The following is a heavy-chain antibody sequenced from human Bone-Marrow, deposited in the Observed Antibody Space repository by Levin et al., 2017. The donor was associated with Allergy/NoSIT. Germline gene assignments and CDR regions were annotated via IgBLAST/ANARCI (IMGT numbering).Heavy chain of an antibody. Sequence: PSETLSLTCAASGFTFSSYAMSWVRQAPGKGLEWVSSISGSGSDTHYAGSVKGRFTISRDNSKNTLYLQMNSLRAEDTAVYYCGREPRRDYYYYYYMDVWGKGTTVTVSS. V-gene: IGHV3-23*01. CDR2: ISGSGSDT. J-gene: IGHJ6*03. CDR3: GREPRRDYYYYYYMDV. D-gene: IGHD1-14*01. CDR1: GFTFSSYA.